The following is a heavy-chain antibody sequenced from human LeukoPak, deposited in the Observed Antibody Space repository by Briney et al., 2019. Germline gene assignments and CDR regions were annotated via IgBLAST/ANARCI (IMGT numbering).Heavy chain of an antibody. CDR3: AKDAGYSYGTDY. D-gene: IGHD5-18*01. Sequence: GGSLRLSCAASGFTFSSYGMHWVRQAPGKGLEWVAFTRYDGSNKYYADSVKGRFTISRDNSKNTLYLQMNSLRAEDTAVYYCAKDAGYSYGTDYWGQGTLVTVSS. J-gene: IGHJ4*02. CDR1: GFTFSSYG. CDR2: TRYDGSNK. V-gene: IGHV3-30*02.